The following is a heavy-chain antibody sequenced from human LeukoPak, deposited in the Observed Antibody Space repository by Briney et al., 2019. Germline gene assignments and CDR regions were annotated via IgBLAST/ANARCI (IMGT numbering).Heavy chain of an antibody. CDR1: GYSISSGYY. D-gene: IGHD3-22*01. CDR2: IYHSGST. J-gene: IGHJ4*02. Sequence: PSETLSLTCAVSGYSISSGYYWGWIRQPPGKGLEWIGSIYHSGSTYYNPSLKSRVTISVDTSKNQFSLKLSSVTAADTAVYYCARAPVGGDSSGYYYIPSYYFDYWGQGTLVTVSS. CDR3: ARAPVGGDSSGYYYIPSYYFDY. V-gene: IGHV4-38-2*01.